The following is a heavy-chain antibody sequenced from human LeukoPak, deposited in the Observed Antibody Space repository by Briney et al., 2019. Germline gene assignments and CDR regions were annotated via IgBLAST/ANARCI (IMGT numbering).Heavy chain of an antibody. CDR3: ARGVAGTYYYYYMDV. Sequence: GASVKVSCKASGGTFSSYAISWVRQAPGQGLEWMGWINPNSGDTNYAQKFQGRVTMTRDTSISTAYMELSRLRSDDTALYYCARGVAGTYYYYYMDVWGKGTTVTVSS. J-gene: IGHJ6*03. V-gene: IGHV1-2*02. CDR1: GGTFSSYA. CDR2: INPNSGDT. D-gene: IGHD6-19*01.